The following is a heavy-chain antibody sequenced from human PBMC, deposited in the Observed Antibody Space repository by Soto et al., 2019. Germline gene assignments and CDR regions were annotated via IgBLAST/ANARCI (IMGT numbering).Heavy chain of an antibody. Sequence: GESLKISCKGSGYSFTSYWIGWVRQMPGKGLEWMGIIYPGDSDTRYSPSFQGQVTISADKSISTAYLQWSSLKASDTAMYYCARPTLSCSWTGRPPRYYYGMDVWGQGTTVTVSS. CDR2: IYPGDSDT. D-gene: IGHD6-13*01. CDR1: GYSFTSYW. J-gene: IGHJ6*02. V-gene: IGHV5-51*01. CDR3: ARPTLSCSWTGRPPRYYYGMDV.